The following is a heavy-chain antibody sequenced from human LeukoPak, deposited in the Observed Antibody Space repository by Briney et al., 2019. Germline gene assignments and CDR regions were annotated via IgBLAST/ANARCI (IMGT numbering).Heavy chain of an antibody. J-gene: IGHJ4*02. V-gene: IGHV1-18*01. CDR1: GYTFTSYG. CDR3: ARDRYYYDSSGYPRFDY. D-gene: IGHD3-22*01. CDR2: ISAYYGNT. Sequence: ASVKVSCKASGYTFTSYGISWVRQAPGQGLEWMGWISAYYGNTNYAQKLQGRVTMTTDTSTSTAYMELRSLRSDDTAVYYCARDRYYYDSSGYPRFDYWGQGTLVTVSS.